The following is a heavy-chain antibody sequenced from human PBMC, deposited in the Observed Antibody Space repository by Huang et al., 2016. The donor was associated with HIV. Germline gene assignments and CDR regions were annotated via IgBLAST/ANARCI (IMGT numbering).Heavy chain of an antibody. CDR3: ARDSPLLGVVIVVVPTAPNAFDI. CDR1: GYTFTSYG. V-gene: IGHV1-18*01. J-gene: IGHJ3*02. CDR2: ISAYNGVT. D-gene: IGHD2-2*01. Sequence: QVQLVQSGVEVKKPGASVKVSCKASGYTFTSYGISWVRQAPGQGLEWRGWISAYNGVTNYAQNVQGRATMTTDTATSTAYMELRSLRSDDTAVYYCARDSPLLGVVIVVVPTAPNAFDIWGQGTMVTVSS.